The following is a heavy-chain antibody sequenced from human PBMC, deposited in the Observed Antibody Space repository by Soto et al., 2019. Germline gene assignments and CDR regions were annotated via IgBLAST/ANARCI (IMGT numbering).Heavy chain of an antibody. CDR1: GFTFSSYA. J-gene: IGHJ6*02. V-gene: IGHV3-23*01. Sequence: DVQLLESGGHLVQPGGSLRLSCAASGFTFSSYAMSWVRQAPGQGLEWVSSVSAGGDMTYYSDSVKGRFTISRDNSNNVLFLQMNSLRIEDTALYYCARGDRGGSGSPASYYYYGLDVWGQGTTVTGS. CDR2: VSAGGDMT. CDR3: ARGDRGGSGSPASYYYYGLDV. D-gene: IGHD3-16*01.